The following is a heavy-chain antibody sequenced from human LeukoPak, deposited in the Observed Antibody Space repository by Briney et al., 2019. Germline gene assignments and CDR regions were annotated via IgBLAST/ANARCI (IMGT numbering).Heavy chain of an antibody. J-gene: IGHJ4*02. CDR2: IIPIFGTA. V-gene: IGHV1-69*13. CDR1: GGTFSSYA. CDR3: ASSRVTGYYDSSGYFDY. D-gene: IGHD3-22*01. Sequence: SVKVSCKASGGTFSSYAISWVRQAPGQGLEWMGGIIPIFGTANYAQKFQGRVTNTADESTSTAYMELSSLRSEDTAVYYCASSRVTGYYDSSGYFDYWGQGTLVTVSS.